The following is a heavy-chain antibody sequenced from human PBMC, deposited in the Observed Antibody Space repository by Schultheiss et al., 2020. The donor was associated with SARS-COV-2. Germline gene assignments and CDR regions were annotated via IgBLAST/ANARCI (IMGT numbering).Heavy chain of an antibody. CDR3: ARERIGLDYYDSRGDFDY. V-gene: IGHV3-48*03. CDR2: ISSSGSTI. D-gene: IGHD3-22*01. J-gene: IGHJ4*02. Sequence: GGSLRLSCAASGFTFSSYAMNWVRQAPGKGLEWVSYISSSGSTIHYADSVKGRFTISRDNAKNSLYLQMNSLRAEDTAVYFCARERIGLDYYDSRGDFDYWGQGTRVTVSS. CDR1: GFTFSSYA.